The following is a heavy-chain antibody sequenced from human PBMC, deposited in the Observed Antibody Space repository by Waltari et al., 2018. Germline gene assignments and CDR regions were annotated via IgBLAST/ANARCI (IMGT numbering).Heavy chain of an antibody. CDR1: GGSISSSSYY. CDR2: IYYRGST. CDR3: ATKRESSASGFDY. V-gene: IGHV4-39*01. D-gene: IGHD6-19*01. Sequence: QLQLQESGPGLVKPSETLSFTCTVSGGSISSSSYYWGWIRQPPGKGLEWIGSIYYRGSTDYNPSLKSRVPISVDTSKNQFSLKLSSVTAADTAVYYCATKRESSASGFDYWGQGTLVTVSS. J-gene: IGHJ4*02.